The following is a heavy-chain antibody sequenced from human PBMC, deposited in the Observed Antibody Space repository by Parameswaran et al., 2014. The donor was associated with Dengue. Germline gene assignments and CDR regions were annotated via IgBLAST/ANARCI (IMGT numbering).Heavy chain of an antibody. CDR2: ISSSGSTI. Sequence: QMPGKGLEWVSYISSSGSTIYYADSVKGRFTISRDNAKNSLYLQMNSLRAEDTAVYYCARVTVYYDFWSGPNWFDPWGPGNPGHRLL. J-gene: IGHJ5*02. CDR3: ARVTVYYDFWSGPNWFDP. D-gene: IGHD3-3*01. V-gene: IGHV3-48*03.